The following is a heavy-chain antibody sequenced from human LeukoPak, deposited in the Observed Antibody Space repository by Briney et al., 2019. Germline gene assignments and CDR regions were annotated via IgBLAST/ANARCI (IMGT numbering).Heavy chain of an antibody. D-gene: IGHD3-3*01. CDR3: ARVSDFWSGYYFPSDY. CDR1: GFTFSSYA. V-gene: IGHV3-64*01. J-gene: IGHJ4*02. CDR2: ISSNGGST. Sequence: PGGSLRLSCAASGFTFSSYAMHWVRQAPGKGLEYVSAISSNGGSTYCANSVKGRFTISRDNSKNTLYLQMGSLRAEDMAVYYCARVSDFWSGYYFPSDYWGQGTLVTVSS.